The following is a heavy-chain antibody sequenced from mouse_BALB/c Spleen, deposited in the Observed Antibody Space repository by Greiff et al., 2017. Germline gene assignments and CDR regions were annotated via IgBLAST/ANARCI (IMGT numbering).Heavy chain of an antibody. CDR3: ARSYSNNYIDN. J-gene: IGHJ2*01. D-gene: IGHD2-5*01. Sequence: VQLQESGAELVRPGVSVKISCKGSGYTFTDYAMHWVKQSHAKSLEWIGVISTYYGDASYNQKFKGKATMTVDKSSSTAYMELARLTSEDSAISYCARSYSNNYIDNWGQGTTLTVSS. V-gene: IGHV1S137*01. CDR2: ISTYYGDA. CDR1: GYTFTDYA.